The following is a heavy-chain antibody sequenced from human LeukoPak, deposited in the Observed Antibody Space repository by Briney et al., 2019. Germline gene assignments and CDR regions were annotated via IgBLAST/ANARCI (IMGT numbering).Heavy chain of an antibody. J-gene: IGHJ4*02. D-gene: IGHD3-10*01. CDR2: INHSGST. CDR1: GGSFSGYY. V-gene: IGHV4-34*01. CDR3: ARGGGSPVDY. Sequence: SETLSLTCAVYGGSFSGYYWSWIRQPPGKGLEWIGEINHSGSTNYNPSLKSRVTISVDTSKNQFSLKLSSVTAADTAVYYCARGGGSPVDYWGQGTLVTVSP.